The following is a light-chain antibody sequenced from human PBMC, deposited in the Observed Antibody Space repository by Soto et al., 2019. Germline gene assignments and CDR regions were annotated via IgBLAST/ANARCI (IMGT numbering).Light chain of an antibody. J-gene: IGKJ2*01. V-gene: IGKV4-1*01. CDR2: WAS. Sequence: DIVMTQSPDSLAVSLGERATINCKTSQRVLYSSNNKNYLTWYQQKPGQPPKLLISWASTRESGVPDRFSGSGSGTEFTLTISSLQAEDVAIYYCQQYFSTPLTFGQGTRLEIK. CDR1: QRVLYSSNNKNY. CDR3: QQYFSTPLT.